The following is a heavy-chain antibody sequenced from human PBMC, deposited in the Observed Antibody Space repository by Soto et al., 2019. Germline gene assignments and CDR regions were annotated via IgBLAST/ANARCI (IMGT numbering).Heavy chain of an antibody. CDR3: AAKDNNSGSTRWFDP. CDR2: IYHVGST. J-gene: IGHJ5*02. CDR1: GGSISRSIW. Sequence: PSETLSLTCAVSGGSISRSIWWSWVRQPPGKGLEWIGEIYHVGSTNYNTSLKSRVTISVDKSKNQFSLKMTSVTAADTAVYYCAAKDNNSGSTRWFDPWGQGTLVTVSS. D-gene: IGHD3-22*01. V-gene: IGHV4-4*02.